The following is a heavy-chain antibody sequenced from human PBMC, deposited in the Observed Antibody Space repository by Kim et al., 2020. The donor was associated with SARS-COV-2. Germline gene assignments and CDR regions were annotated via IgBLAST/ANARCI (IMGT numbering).Heavy chain of an antibody. CDR2: INHSGST. V-gene: IGHV4-34*01. Sequence: SETLSLTCAVYGGSFSGYYWSWIRQPPGKGLEWIGEINHSGSTNYNPSLKSRVTISVDTSKNQFSLKLRSVTAADTAVYYCARAQYSSSWYGDKDYFDY. D-gene: IGHD6-13*01. CDR3: ARAQYSSSWYGDKDYFDY. CDR1: GGSFSGYY. J-gene: IGHJ4*01.